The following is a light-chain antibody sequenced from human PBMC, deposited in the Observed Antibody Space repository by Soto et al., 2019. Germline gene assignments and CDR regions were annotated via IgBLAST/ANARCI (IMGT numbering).Light chain of an antibody. CDR1: SSDVGGYNF. CDR2: EVT. V-gene: IGLV2-14*01. CDR3: SSYTSSYTGV. Sequence: QSALTQPASVSGSPGQSITISCTGTSSDVGGYNFVSWYQQHPGKAPNLMIYEVTNRPSGVSNRFSGSKSGNTASLTISELQAEDEADYYCSSYTSSYTGVFGGGTQLTVL. J-gene: IGLJ3*02.